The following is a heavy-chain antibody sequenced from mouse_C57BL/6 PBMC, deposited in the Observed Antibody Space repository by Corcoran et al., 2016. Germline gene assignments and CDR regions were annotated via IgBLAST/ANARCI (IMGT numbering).Heavy chain of an antibody. V-gene: IGHV1-81*01. CDR1: GYTFTSYG. J-gene: IGHJ4*01. CDR2: IYPRSGNT. CDR3: AYGPYAMDY. Sequence: QVQLQQSGAELARPGASVKLSCKASGYTFTSYGISWVKQRTGQGLEWIGEIYPRSGNTYYNEKFKGKATLTADKSSSTAYMELRSLTSEDSAVYFCAYGPYAMDYWGQGTSVTVSS. D-gene: IGHD1-1*02.